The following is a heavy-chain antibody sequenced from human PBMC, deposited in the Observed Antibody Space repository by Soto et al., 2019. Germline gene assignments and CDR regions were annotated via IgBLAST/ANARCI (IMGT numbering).Heavy chain of an antibody. J-gene: IGHJ4*02. V-gene: IGHV3-23*01. Sequence: PGGSLRLSCVCSGFSVTSDYMTWIRQAPGKGLEWVSAISGSGGSTYYADSVKGRFTISRDNSKNTLYLQMNSLRAEDTAVYYCAREGYCSSTSCYSFDYWGQGALVTVSS. D-gene: IGHD2-2*01. CDR1: GFSVTSDY. CDR2: ISGSGGST. CDR3: AREGYCSSTSCYSFDY.